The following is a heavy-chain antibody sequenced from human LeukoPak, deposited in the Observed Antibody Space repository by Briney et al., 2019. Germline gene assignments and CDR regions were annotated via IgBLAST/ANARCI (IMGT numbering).Heavy chain of an antibody. CDR3: ATYSGNLLLFDY. D-gene: IGHD1-26*01. V-gene: IGHV1-69*13. J-gene: IGHJ4*02. CDR2: IIPIFGTA. CDR1: GYTFTSYY. Sequence: ASVKVSCKASGYTFTSYYMHWVRQAPGQGLEWMGGIIPIFGTANYAQKFQGRVTITADESTSTAYMELSSLRSEDTAVYYCATYSGNLLLFDYWGQGTLVTVSS.